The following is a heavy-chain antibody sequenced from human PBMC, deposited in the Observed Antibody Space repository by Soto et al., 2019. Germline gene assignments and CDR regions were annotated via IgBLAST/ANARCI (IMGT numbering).Heavy chain of an antibody. J-gene: IGHJ6*02. Sequence: GWSLRLSCAASGFTFSPYAMTLVRQAPGKGLEWVSSISGSGGNTNYADSVKGRFTVSRDNSKRTLSLQMNSLTEEDTAIYYCAKGLRRLLRTQYYYGLEVWGRGTKVTVSS. CDR1: GFTFSPYA. V-gene: IGHV3-23*01. CDR2: ISGSGGNT. CDR3: AKGLRRLLRTQYYYGLEV. D-gene: IGHD3-16*01.